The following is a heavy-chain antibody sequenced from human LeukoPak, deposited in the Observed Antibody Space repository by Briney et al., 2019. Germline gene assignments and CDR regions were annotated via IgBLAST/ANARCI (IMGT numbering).Heavy chain of an antibody. CDR3: AREARFALPVVGSGDY. D-gene: IGHD6-19*01. CDR1: GGSISSSDYY. J-gene: IGHJ4*02. CDR2: MFYNGAT. V-gene: IGHV4-39*07. Sequence: SETLTLTCSVSGGSISSSDYYWGWIRQPPGKGLEWIGTMFYNGATKSNPSLSSRVTMSIDTSKNQFSLKLRSVTAADTAVYYCAREARFALPVVGSGDYWGQGTLVTVSS.